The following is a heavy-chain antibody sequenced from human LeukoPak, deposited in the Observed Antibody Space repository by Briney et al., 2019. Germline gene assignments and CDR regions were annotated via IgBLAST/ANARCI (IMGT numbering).Heavy chain of an antibody. CDR2: ISSSSSYI. CDR1: GFTFSSYS. D-gene: IGHD1-26*01. J-gene: IGHJ4*02. V-gene: IGHV3-21*04. Sequence: GGSLRLSCAASGFTFSSYSMNWVRQAPGKGLEWVSSISSSSSYIYYADSVKGRFTISRDNAKNSLFLQMNSLRAEDTAVYFCARGGSTRGLNYWGQGTLVTVSS. CDR3: ARGGSTRGLNY.